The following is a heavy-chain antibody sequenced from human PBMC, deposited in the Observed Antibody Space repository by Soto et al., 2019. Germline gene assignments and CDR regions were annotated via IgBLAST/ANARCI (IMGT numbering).Heavy chain of an antibody. CDR1: GYTFTGYY. CDR2: IKSKSGGT. CDR3: AREPHHNIVVVTAARAPIVMDV. Sequence: ASVKVSCKASGYTFTGYYIHCVRQAPGQGXEXXGWIKSKSGGTKYAKKIQGRVTMKTDTSKSKAYMEMRRMRSDEKDVYYCAREPHHNIVVVTAARAPIVMDVWGKGTTVTVSS. V-gene: IGHV1-2*02. D-gene: IGHD2-2*01. J-gene: IGHJ6*03.